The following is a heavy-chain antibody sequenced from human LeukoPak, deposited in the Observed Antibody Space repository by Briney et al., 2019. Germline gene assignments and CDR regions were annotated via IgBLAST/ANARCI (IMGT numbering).Heavy chain of an antibody. V-gene: IGHV3-30*03. CDR1: GFTFSTYG. CDR2: ISYDGSNK. Sequence: GGSLRLSCAASGFTFSTYGLHWVRQAPGKGLEWVSFISYDGSNKYYADSVKGRFTISRDNAKNSLYLQMNSLRAEDTAVYYCASFGGSIAAAGMEPYFDYWGQGTLVTVSS. D-gene: IGHD6-13*01. CDR3: ASFGGSIAAAGMEPYFDY. J-gene: IGHJ4*02.